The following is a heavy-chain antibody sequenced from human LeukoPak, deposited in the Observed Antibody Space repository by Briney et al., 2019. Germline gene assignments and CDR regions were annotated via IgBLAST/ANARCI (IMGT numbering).Heavy chain of an antibody. CDR2: IYYSGST. CDR1: GGSISSYY. J-gene: IGHJ4*02. V-gene: IGHV4-59*08. Sequence: SETLSLTCTVSGGSISSYYWSWIRQHPGKGLEWIGYIYYSGSTNYNPSLKSRVTISVDTSKNQFSLKLSSVTAADTAVYYCARALMVRGPETGYFDYWGQGTLVTVSS. CDR3: ARALMVRGPETGYFDY. D-gene: IGHD3-10*01.